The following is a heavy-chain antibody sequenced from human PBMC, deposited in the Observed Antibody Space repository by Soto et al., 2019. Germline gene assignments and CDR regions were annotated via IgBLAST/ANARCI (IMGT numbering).Heavy chain of an antibody. J-gene: IGHJ5*02. CDR1: GYTFTGYY. CDR2: INPNSGGT. D-gene: IGHD5-18*01. Sequence: VASVKVSCKASGYTFTGYYMHWVRQAPGQGLEWMGWINPNSGGTNYAQKFQGWVTMTRDTSISTAYMELSRLRSDDTAVYYCARAVDTAMVDNWFDPWGQGTLVTVSS. V-gene: IGHV1-2*04. CDR3: ARAVDTAMVDNWFDP.